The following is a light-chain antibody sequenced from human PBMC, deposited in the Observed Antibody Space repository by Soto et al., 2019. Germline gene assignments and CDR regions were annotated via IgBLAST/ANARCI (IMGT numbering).Light chain of an antibody. CDR2: DVN. V-gene: IGLV2-8*01. Sequence: QSALTQPPSASGSPGQSVTISCTGTSSDVGGYNYVSWYQHHPGKAPKLMIYDVNERPSGVPDRFSASKSDNTASLTVSGLQAEDEADYYCSSYAGSDNWVFGGGTKLTVL. CDR1: SSDVGGYNY. J-gene: IGLJ3*02. CDR3: SSYAGSDNWV.